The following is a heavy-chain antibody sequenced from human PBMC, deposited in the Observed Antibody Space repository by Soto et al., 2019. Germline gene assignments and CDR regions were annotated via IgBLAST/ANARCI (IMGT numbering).Heavy chain of an antibody. D-gene: IGHD2-21*02. V-gene: IGHV4-59*03. CDR3: AGGVTSTLRGRRLDY. Sequence: PXETLSLPCNVAGCSISSYYWNWIRQSPGKGLEWIGYIYSSGITNYNPSLKSRVTISLDTTRNQLSLKLSSVTTADTAVYYCAGGVTSTLRGRRLDYWGQGPLVTVSS. J-gene: IGHJ4*02. CDR2: IYSSGIT. CDR1: GCSISSYY.